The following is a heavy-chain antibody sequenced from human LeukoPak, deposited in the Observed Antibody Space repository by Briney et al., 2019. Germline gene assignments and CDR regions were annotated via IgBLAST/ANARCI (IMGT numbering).Heavy chain of an antibody. J-gene: IGHJ3*02. CDR1: GGSISSYY. D-gene: IGHD6-13*01. CDR2: IYTSGST. CDR3: AGGYSSSWLSAGREDAFDI. V-gene: IGHV4-4*07. Sequence: SETLSLTCTVSGGSISSYYWSWIRQPAGKGLEWIGRIYTSGSTNYNPSLKSRVTMSVDTSKNQFSLKLSSVTAADTAVYYCAGGYSSSWLSAGREDAFDIWGQGTMVTVSS.